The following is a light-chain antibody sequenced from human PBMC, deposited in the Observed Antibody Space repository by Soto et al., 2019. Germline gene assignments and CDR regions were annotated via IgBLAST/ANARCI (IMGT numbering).Light chain of an antibody. CDR2: DVT. J-gene: IGLJ1*01. V-gene: IGLV2-14*03. Sequence: QSALTQPASVSGSPGQSITISCTGTSSDVGAYNYVSWYQQHPGKAPKLMIYDVTNRPSGVSNRFSGSKSGYTASLTISGLRAEDEADYYCSSYATSSPYVFGTGTKVTVL. CDR1: SSDVGAYNY. CDR3: SSYATSSPYV.